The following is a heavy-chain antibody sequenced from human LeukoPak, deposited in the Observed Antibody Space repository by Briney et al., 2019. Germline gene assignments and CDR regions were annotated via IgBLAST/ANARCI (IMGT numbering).Heavy chain of an antibody. J-gene: IGHJ4*02. V-gene: IGHV1-46*01. CDR3: ARAHYDSSGSDFDY. D-gene: IGHD3-22*01. CDR2: INPSGGST. CDR1: GHIFTVDS. Sequence: ASVKVSCTASGHIFTVDSIHWVRQAPGQGLEWMGIINPSGGSTSYAQKFQGRVTMTRDTSTSTVYMELSSLRSEDTAVYYCARAHYDSSGSDFDYWGQGTLVTVSS.